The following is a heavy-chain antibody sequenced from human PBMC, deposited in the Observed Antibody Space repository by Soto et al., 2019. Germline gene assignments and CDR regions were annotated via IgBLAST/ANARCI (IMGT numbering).Heavy chain of an antibody. Sequence: EVQLVESGGGLVQPGGSLGLSCAASGFTFSSYGMNWVRQTPGKGLEWVSYISLRSTNIHYADSVKGRFTISRDNAKNSLYLQMNRLGAEDTAVYYCARGAAGNAYFWGQGIPVTVSS. V-gene: IGHV3-48*01. CDR3: ARGAAGNAYF. J-gene: IGHJ4*02. D-gene: IGHD6-13*01. CDR2: ISLRSTNI. CDR1: GFTFSSYG.